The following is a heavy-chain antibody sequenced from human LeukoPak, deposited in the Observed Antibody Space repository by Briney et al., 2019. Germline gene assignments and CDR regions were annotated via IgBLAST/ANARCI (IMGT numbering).Heavy chain of an antibody. CDR3: GRGFSIVPAGIPDY. CDR1: GFTFSNSA. D-gene: IGHD2-2*02. CDR2: ISGSGGST. Sequence: PGGSLRLSCAASGFTFSNSAMNWVRQAPGKGLEWVSSISGSGGSTQYADSVQGRFAISRDNSKNTLYLQMNSLRAEDTAVYYCGRGFSIVPAGIPDYWGLGTLVTVSS. J-gene: IGHJ4*02. V-gene: IGHV3-23*01.